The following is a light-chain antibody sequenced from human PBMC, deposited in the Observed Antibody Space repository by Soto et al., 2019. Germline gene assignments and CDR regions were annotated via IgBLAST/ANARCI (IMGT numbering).Light chain of an antibody. Sequence: EIVLTQSPVTLSFSPGDRATLSCRASQTVSNQLAWYQQKPGQAPRLLIYDASRRVTGIPARISGRGSGTDFTLTLSILEPEEFAVYYCPQRAGSSTFGQGTRLEIK. V-gene: IGKV3-11*01. CDR2: DAS. J-gene: IGKJ5*01. CDR3: PQRAGSST. CDR1: QTVSNQ.